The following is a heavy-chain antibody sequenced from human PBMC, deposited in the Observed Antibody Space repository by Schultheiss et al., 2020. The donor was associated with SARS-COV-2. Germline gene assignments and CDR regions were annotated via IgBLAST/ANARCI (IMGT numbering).Heavy chain of an antibody. Sequence: ASVKVSCKASGYTFTSYDINWVRQATGQGLEWMGWMNPNSGNTGYAQKFQGRVTMTRNTSISTAYMELISLRSEDTAVYYCATLNYDILTGYYYYYYGMDVRSQGATVTVSS. CDR3: ATLNYDILTGYYYYYYGMDV. CDR2: MNPNSGNT. V-gene: IGHV1-8*01. D-gene: IGHD3-9*01. J-gene: IGHJ6*02. CDR1: GYTFTSYD.